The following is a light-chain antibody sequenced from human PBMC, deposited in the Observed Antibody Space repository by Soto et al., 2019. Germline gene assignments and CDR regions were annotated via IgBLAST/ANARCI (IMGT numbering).Light chain of an antibody. CDR3: QQSYSTPPT. J-gene: IGKJ5*01. CDR2: TSS. Sequence: DIQMTQSPASLSASVLDIVTISCVASQSIGRNLNWYQQKPGKAPTLLMFTSSNLQSGVPSRFSGSGSGTDFILTISSLQPEDFATYYCQQSYSTPPTFGQGTRLEIK. V-gene: IGKV1-39*01. CDR1: QSIGRN.